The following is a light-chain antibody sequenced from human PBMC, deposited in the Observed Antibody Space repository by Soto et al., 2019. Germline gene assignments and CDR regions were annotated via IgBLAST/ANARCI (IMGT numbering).Light chain of an antibody. Sequence: QSALTQPASVSGSPGQSITISCTGTSSDDGGYNYVSWYQQHPGKAPKLMIYDVSNRPSGVSNRISGSKSGNTASLTISGLQAEDEADYYCSSYTSSSTLLYVFGTGPKLTVL. CDR2: DVS. CDR1: SSDDGGYNY. J-gene: IGLJ1*01. V-gene: IGLV2-14*01. CDR3: SSYTSSSTLLYV.